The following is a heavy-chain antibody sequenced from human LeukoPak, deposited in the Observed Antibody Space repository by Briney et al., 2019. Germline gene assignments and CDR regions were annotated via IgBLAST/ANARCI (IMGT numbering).Heavy chain of an antibody. D-gene: IGHD2-15*01. CDR3: AREGVGYCSGGSCYTGPLDY. V-gene: IGHV1-46*01. J-gene: IGHJ4*02. Sequence: ASVKVSCKASGYTFTSYYMHWVRQAPGQGLEWMGIINPSGGSTNYAQKFQGRVTMTRDMSTSTAYMELSRLRSDDTAVYYCAREGVGYCSGGSCYTGPLDYWGQGTLVTVSS. CDR1: GYTFTSYY. CDR2: INPSGGST.